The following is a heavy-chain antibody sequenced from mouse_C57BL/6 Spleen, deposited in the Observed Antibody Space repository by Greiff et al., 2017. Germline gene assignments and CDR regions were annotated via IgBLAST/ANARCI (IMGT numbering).Heavy chain of an antibody. V-gene: IGHV5-9-1*02. CDR1: GFTFSSYA. D-gene: IGHD4-1*01. CDR3: TRGERGLGHYYAMDY. Sequence: EVNVVESGEGLVKPGGSLKLSCAASGFTFSSYAMSWVRQTPEKRLEWVAYISSGGDYIYYADTVKGRFTISRDNARNTLYLQMSSLKSEDTAMYYCTRGERGLGHYYAMDYWGQGTSVTVSS. CDR2: ISSGGDYI. J-gene: IGHJ4*01.